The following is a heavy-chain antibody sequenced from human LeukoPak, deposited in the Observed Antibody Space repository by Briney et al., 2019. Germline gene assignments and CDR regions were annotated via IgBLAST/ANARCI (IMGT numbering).Heavy chain of an antibody. CDR1: GFTFSSYA. CDR2: ISGSGGST. Sequence: GGSLRLSCAASGFTFSSYAMSWVRQAPGKGLEWVSAISGSGGSTYYADSVKGRFTISRDNSKNTLYLQMNSLRAEDTAVYYCAKDAYYCDSSGYSPYDAFDIWGQGAMVTVSS. CDR3: AKDAYYCDSSGYSPYDAFDI. V-gene: IGHV3-23*01. J-gene: IGHJ3*02. D-gene: IGHD3-22*01.